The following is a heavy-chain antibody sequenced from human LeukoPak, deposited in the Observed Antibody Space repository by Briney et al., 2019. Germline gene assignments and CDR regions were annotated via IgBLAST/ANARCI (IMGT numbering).Heavy chain of an antibody. CDR1: GYTFTGYY. D-gene: IGHD6-19*01. V-gene: IGHV1-2*02. J-gene: IGHJ4*02. Sequence: ASVKVSCKASGYTFTGYYMHWVRQAPGQGLEWMGWINPNSGGTNYAQKFQGRVTMTRDTSISTAYMELSRLRSDDTAVYYCARRKGIAVAPADCWGQGTLVTVSS. CDR3: ARRKGIAVAPADC. CDR2: INPNSGGT.